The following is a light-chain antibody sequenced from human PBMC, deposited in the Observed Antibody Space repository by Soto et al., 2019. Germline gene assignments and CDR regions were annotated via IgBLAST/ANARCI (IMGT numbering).Light chain of an antibody. CDR2: GAS. V-gene: IGKV3-20*01. CDR1: QSVSSNY. Sequence: EVVLTQSPGTLSLSPGDRGTLSCRASQSVSSNYLAWYQQKPGQAPRLLIYGASSRATGTPDRFRGSGFGTQFTLTISRLEPEDFAVYYCQQYGSSPLTFGGGTKVEIK. J-gene: IGKJ4*01. CDR3: QQYGSSPLT.